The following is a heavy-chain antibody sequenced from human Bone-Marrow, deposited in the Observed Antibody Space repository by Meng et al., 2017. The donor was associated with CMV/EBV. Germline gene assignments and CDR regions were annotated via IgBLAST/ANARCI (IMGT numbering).Heavy chain of an antibody. CDR1: GGSIGSDY. Sequence: GSLRLSCTVSGGSIGSDYWSWIRQSPGKGLEWIGYIFCSGSTNYNPSLKSRVTISVDTSRNQFSLKLNSVTAADTAIYYCARTEYNWFDPWGPGTLVTVSS. J-gene: IGHJ5*02. V-gene: IGHV4-59*01. CDR2: IFCSGST. CDR3: ARTEYNWFDP.